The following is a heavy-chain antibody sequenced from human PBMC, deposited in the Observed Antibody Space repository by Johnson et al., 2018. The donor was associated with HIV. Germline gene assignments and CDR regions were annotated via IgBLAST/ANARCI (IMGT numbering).Heavy chain of an antibody. Sequence: VQLVESGGGLVQPGGSLRLSCAASGFTFSNYDFHWVRQATGKGLEWVSAISGSGGSTYYADSVKGRFTISRDNSKNTLYLQMNSLRAEDTAVYYCAVVALPMYWYDAFDIWGQGTMVTVSS. CDR3: AVVALPMYWYDAFDI. J-gene: IGHJ3*02. D-gene: IGHD2-21*01. CDR1: GFTFSNYD. CDR2: ISGSGGST. V-gene: IGHV3-23*04.